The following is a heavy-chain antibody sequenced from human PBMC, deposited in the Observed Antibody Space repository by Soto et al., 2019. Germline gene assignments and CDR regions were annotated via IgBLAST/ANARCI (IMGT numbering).Heavy chain of an antibody. CDR1: GGSISSYY. V-gene: IGHV4-59*01. D-gene: IGHD2-2*01. CDR3: ARCRSTSCHLFDY. J-gene: IGHJ4*02. Sequence: SETLSLTCTVSGGSISSYYWSWIRQPPGKGLEWIGYIYYSGSTNYNPSLKSRVTISVDTSKNQFSLKLSSVTAADTAVYYCARCRSTSCHLFDYWGQGTLVTVSS. CDR2: IYYSGST.